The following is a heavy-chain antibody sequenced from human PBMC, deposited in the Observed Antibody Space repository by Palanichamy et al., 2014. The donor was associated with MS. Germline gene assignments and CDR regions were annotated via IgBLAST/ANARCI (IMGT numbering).Heavy chain of an antibody. CDR2: ITSSGTTI. Sequence: QVQLVESGGDLVKPGGSLRLSRAASGFTFSDYSMYWIRQAPGKGLEWVSCITSSGTTIYYADSVKGRFAISRDNTKNSLYLQMNILRADDTAVYYCARVYGSGSYRHFDYWGQGTLVTVSS. D-gene: IGHD3-10*01. J-gene: IGHJ4*02. CDR3: ARVYGSGSYRHFDY. V-gene: IGHV3-11*01. CDR1: GFTFSDYS.